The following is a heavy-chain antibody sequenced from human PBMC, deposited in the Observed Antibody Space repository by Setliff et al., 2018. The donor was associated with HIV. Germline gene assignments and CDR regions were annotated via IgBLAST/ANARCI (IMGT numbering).Heavy chain of an antibody. CDR1: GGTFSSYA. CDR2: IIPIFGTA. CDR3: ARARRSSMVRGTYFDY. Sequence: SVKVSCKASGGTFSSYAISWVRQAPGQGLEWMGGIIPIFGTANYAQKFQGRVTITADESTSTAYLELSSLRSEDTAVYSCARARRSSMVRGTYFDYWGQGTLVTVSS. D-gene: IGHD3-10*01. V-gene: IGHV1-69*13. J-gene: IGHJ4*02.